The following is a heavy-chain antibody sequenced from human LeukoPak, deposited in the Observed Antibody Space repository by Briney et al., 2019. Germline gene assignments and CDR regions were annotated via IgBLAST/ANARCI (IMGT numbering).Heavy chain of an antibody. J-gene: IGHJ3*01. D-gene: IGHD6-6*01. CDR1: GYSFTSYW. Sequence: PGESLKISCKGSGYSFTSYWIAWVRQMPGKGLAWMGIIYPGDSDTRYSPSFQGQVTISADKSITTAYLQWSSLKASDTAIYYCARAMAARPDDAFDLWGQGTMVFVSS. V-gene: IGHV5-51*01. CDR2: IYPGDSDT. CDR3: ARAMAARPDDAFDL.